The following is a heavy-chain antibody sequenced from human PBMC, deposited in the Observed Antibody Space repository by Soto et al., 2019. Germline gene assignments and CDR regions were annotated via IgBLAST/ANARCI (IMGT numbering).Heavy chain of an antibody. D-gene: IGHD6-13*01. CDR2: IYQTGST. CDR1: GGSINNYY. CDR3: ARTIPAIGYYCFYYMDV. J-gene: IGHJ6*03. Sequence: QVQLQESGPGLVKPSETLSLTCTVSGGSINNYYWSWIRQPPGKGLEWIGYIYQTGSTDYHPSLTSRVSISAHTSNNQFSLTLTSVTAAATAVYYCARTIPAIGYYCFYYMDVWGNGTTVAVSS. V-gene: IGHV4-59*01.